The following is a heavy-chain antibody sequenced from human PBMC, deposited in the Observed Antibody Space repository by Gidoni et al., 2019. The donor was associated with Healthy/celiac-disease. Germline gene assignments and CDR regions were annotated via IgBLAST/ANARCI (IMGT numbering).Heavy chain of an antibody. Sequence: QVHLVQSGADVKKPVASVKVSCKASGYTFTSYGLSWVRQAPGQGLEWMGWISAYNGNTNYAQKLQGRVTMTTDTSTSTADMELRSRRSDDTAVYYCARDRWDCSSTSCYVSRSPFDYWGQGTLVTVSS. D-gene: IGHD2-2*01. J-gene: IGHJ4*02. CDR3: ARDRWDCSSTSCYVSRSPFDY. V-gene: IGHV1-18*01. CDR1: GYTFTSYG. CDR2: ISAYNGNT.